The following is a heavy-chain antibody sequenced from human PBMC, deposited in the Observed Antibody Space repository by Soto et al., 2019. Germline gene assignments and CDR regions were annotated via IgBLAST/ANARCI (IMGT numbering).Heavy chain of an antibody. Sequence: SETLSLTCTVSGGSMNNYLWSWIRQTPGDGLEWIGYIHVTGNTYHNPSLKSPVTISIDASKTQFFLTLTSVTAADTAVYYCARGPFFARYQPFDAWGRGSLVTV. CDR2: IHVTGNT. J-gene: IGHJ4*02. CDR1: GGSMNNYL. V-gene: IGHV4-59*01. D-gene: IGHD1-20*01. CDR3: ARGPFFARYQPFDA.